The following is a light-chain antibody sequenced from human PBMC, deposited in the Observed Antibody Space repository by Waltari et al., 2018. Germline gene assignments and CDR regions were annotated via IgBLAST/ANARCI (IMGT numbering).Light chain of an antibody. V-gene: IGKV3-20*01. J-gene: IGKJ2*01. CDR1: QSLDSSY. CDR2: GAS. Sequence: EIVLTQSPGTLSLSPGERAPLPCRASQSLDSSYLAWYQLKPGQAPRLLIYGASSRAAGIPERFSGSGSGTDFTLTISRLEPEDFAVYYCQQYNKSPYTFGQGTKLRIK. CDR3: QQYNKSPYT.